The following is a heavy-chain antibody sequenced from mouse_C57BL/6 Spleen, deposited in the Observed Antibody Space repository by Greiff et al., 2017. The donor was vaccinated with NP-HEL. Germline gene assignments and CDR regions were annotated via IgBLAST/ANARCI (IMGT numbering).Heavy chain of an antibody. V-gene: IGHV5-17*01. CDR1: GFTFSDYG. CDR2: ISSGSSTI. Sequence: EVMLVESGGGLVKPGGSLKLSCAASGFTFSDYGMHWVRQAPEKGLEWVAYISSGSSTIYYAATVKGRFTISRDNAKNPLFLQMTSLRSEDTAMYYCARPYFDVWGTGTTVTVSS. J-gene: IGHJ1*03. CDR3: ARPYFDV.